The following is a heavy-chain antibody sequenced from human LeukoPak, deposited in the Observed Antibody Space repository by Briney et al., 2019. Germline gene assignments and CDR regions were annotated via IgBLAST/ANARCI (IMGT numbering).Heavy chain of an antibody. CDR1: GDIVASNMAA. CDR2: TYYRSKCYN. Sequence: QTLSLTGAIAGDIVASNMAAGNWIMQSPSRGLEGLGRTYYRSKCYNDYAVSVKSRITINPDTSKNQFYMQMNSVTPEDTAVYYCAREGYSGYEFDYWGQGTLVTVSS. V-gene: IGHV6-1*01. D-gene: IGHD5-12*01. CDR3: AREGYSGYEFDY. J-gene: IGHJ4*02.